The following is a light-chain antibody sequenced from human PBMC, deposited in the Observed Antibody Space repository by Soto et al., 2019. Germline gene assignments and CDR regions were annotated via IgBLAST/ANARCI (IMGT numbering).Light chain of an antibody. J-gene: IGLJ1*01. CDR3: CSYAGSLYG. V-gene: IGLV2-11*01. CDR2: DVS. Sequence: QSALTQPRSVSGSPGQSVTISCTGTSSDVGGYNYVSWYQQHPGKAPKLMIYDVSKRPSGVPDRFSGSKSGNTASLTISGLQAEDEADYYCCSYAGSLYGFGTGTKVNVL. CDR1: SSDVGGYNY.